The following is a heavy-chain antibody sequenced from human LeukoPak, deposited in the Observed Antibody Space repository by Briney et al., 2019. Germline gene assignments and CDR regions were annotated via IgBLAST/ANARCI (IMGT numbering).Heavy chain of an antibody. CDR3: ARVNSGSPGRNDY. Sequence: PGGSLRLSCAASVLTVSSNSMSGVRQAPGKGLGWGSFIYSGGSTNYADSVKGRFTISRDNSKTTLYLQMNSPRAEDTAVYYCARVNSGSPGRNDYWGQGTLVTVSS. J-gene: IGHJ4*02. V-gene: IGHV3-53*01. CDR1: VLTVSSNS. CDR2: IYSGGST. D-gene: IGHD1-14*01.